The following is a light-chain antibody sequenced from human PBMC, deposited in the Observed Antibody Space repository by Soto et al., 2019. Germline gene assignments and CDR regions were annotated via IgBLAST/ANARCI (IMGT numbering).Light chain of an antibody. V-gene: IGLV2-23*01. CDR1: SSDIGSYNL. J-gene: IGLJ1*01. CDR3: CSYAGSITYV. Sequence: QSALTQPASVSGSPGQSITISCTGTSSDIGSYNLVSWYQQYPGKPPKLMIYEGSKRPSGVSSRFSGSKSGSTASLTISGLRTEDEADYYCCSYAGSITYVFGTGTKVTV. CDR2: EGS.